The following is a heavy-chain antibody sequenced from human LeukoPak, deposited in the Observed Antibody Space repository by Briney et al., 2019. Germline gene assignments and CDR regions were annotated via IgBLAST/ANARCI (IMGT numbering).Heavy chain of an antibody. Sequence: SGPALVKPTQTLTLTFTFSGFSLSTSGMYVGWIRQSPGKALEWLALIDWDDDKYYSTSLKTRLTISKDTSKNQVVLTMTNMDPVDTATYYCARERDIYGASFDYWGQGTLVTVPS. J-gene: IGHJ4*02. D-gene: IGHD4/OR15-4a*01. CDR3: ARERDIYGASFDY. CDR1: GFSLSTSGMY. CDR2: IDWDDDK. V-gene: IGHV2-70*01.